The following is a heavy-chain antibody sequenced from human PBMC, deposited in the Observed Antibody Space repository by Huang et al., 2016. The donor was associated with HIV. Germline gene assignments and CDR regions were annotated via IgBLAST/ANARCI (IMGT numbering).Heavy chain of an antibody. D-gene: IGHD6-19*01. CDR3: ARHGRVAGHYYNNMDV. V-gene: IGHV4-39*01. CDR2: IFYSGNT. J-gene: IGHJ6*02. CDR1: GGPISSSSYY. Sequence: LQLQESGPGLVKSSETLSLICTVSGGPISSSSYYWGGLRQPPGKGQEGIGSIFYSGNTYYNPPLKSRVTISVDTSKNQFSLKVNSVTAADTAVYYCARHGRVAGHYYNNMDVWGRGTTVTVSS.